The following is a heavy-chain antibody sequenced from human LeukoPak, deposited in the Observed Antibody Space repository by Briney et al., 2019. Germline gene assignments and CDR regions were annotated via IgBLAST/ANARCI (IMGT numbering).Heavy chain of an antibody. J-gene: IGHJ4*02. D-gene: IGHD3-16*01. CDR1: GGSFSGYY. CDR3: ARADYVWGSYGY. V-gene: IGHV4-34*01. Sequence: SETLSLTCAVYGGSFSGYYWSWIRQPPGKGLEWIGEINHSGSTNYNPSLKSRVTISVDTSKNQFSLKLSSVTAADTAVYYCARADYVWGSYGYWGQGTLVTVSS. CDR2: INHSGST.